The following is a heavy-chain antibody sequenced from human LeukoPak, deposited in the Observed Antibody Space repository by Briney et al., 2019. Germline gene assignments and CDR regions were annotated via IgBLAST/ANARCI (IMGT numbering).Heavy chain of an antibody. CDR1: GFTFSSYW. CDR2: IKQDGSEK. CDR3: ARGSGFGGENYYYYYYIDV. J-gene: IGHJ6*03. D-gene: IGHD3-10*01. Sequence: GGSLRLSCAASGFTFSSYWMSWVRQAPGKGLEWVANIKQDGSEKYYVDSVKGRFTISRDNAKNSLYLQMNSLRAEDTAVYYCARGSGFGGENYYYYYYIDVWGSGATVTVSS. V-gene: IGHV3-7*01.